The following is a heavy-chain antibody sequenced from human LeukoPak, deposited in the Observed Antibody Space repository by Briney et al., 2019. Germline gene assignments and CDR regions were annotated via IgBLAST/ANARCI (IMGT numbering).Heavy chain of an antibody. CDR3: ARGTVLRFLEWSFDY. D-gene: IGHD3-3*01. Sequence: GASVKVSCKASGYTFTSYDINWVRQATGQGPEWMGWINPNSGNTGYAQKFQGRVTITRNTSISTAYMELSSLRSEDTAVYYCARGTVLRFLEWSFDYWGQGTLVTVSS. J-gene: IGHJ4*02. CDR2: INPNSGNT. V-gene: IGHV1-8*03. CDR1: GYTFTSYD.